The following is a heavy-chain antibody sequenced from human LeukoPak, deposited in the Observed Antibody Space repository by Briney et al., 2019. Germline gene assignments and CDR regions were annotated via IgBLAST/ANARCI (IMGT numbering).Heavy chain of an antibody. CDR1: GFTFSSYG. J-gene: IGHJ4*02. CDR3: AKVLTRIAAAATDY. D-gene: IGHD6-13*01. V-gene: IGHV3-30*02. CDR2: IRYEGSNK. Sequence: PGGSLRLSCAASGFTFSSYGMHWVRQAPGKGLEWVAFIRYEGSNKYYADSVKGRFTISRDNSKNTLYLQMNSLRAEDTAVYYCAKVLTRIAAAATDYWGQGTLVTVSS.